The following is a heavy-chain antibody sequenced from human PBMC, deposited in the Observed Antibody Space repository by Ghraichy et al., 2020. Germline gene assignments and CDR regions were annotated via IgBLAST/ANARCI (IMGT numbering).Heavy chain of an antibody. CDR1: GFTFSSYS. V-gene: IGHV3-21*01. CDR3: AREGMVRGVIGAFDI. J-gene: IGHJ3*02. D-gene: IGHD3-10*01. CDR2: ISSSSSYI. Sequence: GGSLRLSCAASGFTFSSYSMNWVRQAPGKGLEWVSSISSSSSYIYYADSVKGRFTISRDNAKNSLYLQMNSLRAEDTAVYYCAREGMVRGVIGAFDIWGQGTMVTVSS.